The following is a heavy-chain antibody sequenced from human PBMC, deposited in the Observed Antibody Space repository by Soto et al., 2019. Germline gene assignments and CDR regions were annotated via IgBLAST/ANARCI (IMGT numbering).Heavy chain of an antibody. CDR2: ISGSGGST. Sequence: GGSLRLSCAASGFTFSSYAMIWVRQAPGKGLEWVSAISGSGGSTYYADSVKGRFTISRDNSKNTLYLQMNSLRAEDTAVYYCAKDLAPFGVAVHADYWGQGTLVTVSS. CDR3: AKDLAPFGVAVHADY. D-gene: IGHD3-3*01. V-gene: IGHV3-23*01. CDR1: GFTFSSYA. J-gene: IGHJ4*02.